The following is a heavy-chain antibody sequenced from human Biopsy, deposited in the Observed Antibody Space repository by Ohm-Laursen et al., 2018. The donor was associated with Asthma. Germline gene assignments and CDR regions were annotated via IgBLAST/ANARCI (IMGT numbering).Heavy chain of an antibody. CDR3: ARVSITPGAFDI. CDR1: GYTFINYA. J-gene: IGHJ3*02. D-gene: IGHD3-10*01. V-gene: IGHV1-3*01. Sequence: GASVKVSCKASGYTFINYAIHWVRQAPGQRLEWMGWINAGNGNTKYSQKVQGRVTITRDTSASTAYMELSSLRSEDTAVYYCARVSITPGAFDIWGQGTMVTVSS. CDR2: INAGNGNT.